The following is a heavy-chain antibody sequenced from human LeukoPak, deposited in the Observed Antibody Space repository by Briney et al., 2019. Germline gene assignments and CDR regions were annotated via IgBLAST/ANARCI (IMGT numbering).Heavy chain of an antibody. J-gene: IGHJ3*02. Sequence: GESLKISCKGSGYSFTSYWIGWVRQMPGKGLEWMGIIYPGDSDTRYSPSFQGQVTISADKSISTAYLQWSSLKASDTAMYYCARHKGARSSSLAAHFDIWGQGTMVTVSS. CDR2: IYPGDSDT. V-gene: IGHV5-51*01. D-gene: IGHD6-13*01. CDR1: GYSFTSYW. CDR3: ARHKGARSSSLAAHFDI.